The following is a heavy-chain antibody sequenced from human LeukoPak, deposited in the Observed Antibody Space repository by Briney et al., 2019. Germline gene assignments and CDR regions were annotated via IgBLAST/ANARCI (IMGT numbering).Heavy chain of an antibody. CDR2: ISGSGDYT. CDR3: AKRGYYEFDF. V-gene: IGHV3-23*01. D-gene: IGHD3-22*01. J-gene: IGHJ4*02. Sequence: GGSLRLSCTASGFTFNSDWMHWVRQAPGKGLEWVSAISGSGDYTYYADSVKGRFTISRDNSKNTVYLQMNSLRAEDTAVYYCAKRGYYEFDFWGQGTLVTVSS. CDR1: GFTFNSDW.